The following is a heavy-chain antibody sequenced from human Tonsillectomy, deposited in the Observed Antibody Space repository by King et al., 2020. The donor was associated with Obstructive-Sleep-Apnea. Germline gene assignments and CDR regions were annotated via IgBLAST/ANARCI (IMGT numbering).Heavy chain of an antibody. CDR2: IGTAGDT. D-gene: IGHD6-6*01. CDR1: GFTFSSYD. V-gene: IGHV3-13*01. CDR3: ARASQLDYYYYGMDV. Sequence: QLVQSGGGLVQPGGSLRLSCAASGFTFSSYDMHWVRQATGKGLEWVSAIGTAGDTYYPGSVKGRFTIPRENAKNSLYLQMNSLRAGDTAVYYCARASQLDYYYYGMDVWGQGTTVTVSS. J-gene: IGHJ6*02.